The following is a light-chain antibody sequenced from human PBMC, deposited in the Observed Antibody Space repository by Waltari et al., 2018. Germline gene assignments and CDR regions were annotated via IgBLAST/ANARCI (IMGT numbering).Light chain of an antibody. J-gene: IGLJ3*02. CDR2: VNSDGSH. CDR3: QTWGMNIQV. Sequence: QLVLTQSPSASASLGASVKLTCTLTGEYSAYTIAWHQLQPEKGPRYLMNVNSDGSHDKADGITECFSGSSAGAERYLIISRLQSDDEADYFCQTWGMNIQVFGGGTRLTVL. V-gene: IGLV4-69*01. CDR1: GEYSAYT.